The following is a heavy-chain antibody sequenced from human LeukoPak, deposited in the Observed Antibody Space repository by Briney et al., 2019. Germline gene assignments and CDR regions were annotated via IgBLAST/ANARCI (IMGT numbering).Heavy chain of an antibody. V-gene: IGHV4-39*07. Sequence: SETLSLTCTVSGGSISSSSHYWGWIRQPPGKGLEFIGNIYETGSTNYNPSLKSRVTISVDTSKNQFSLSLTSVTAADTAMYYCARVSGYSGYELNWGQGTLVTVSS. CDR1: GGSISSSSHY. CDR3: ARVSGYSGYELN. J-gene: IGHJ4*02. CDR2: IYETGST. D-gene: IGHD5-12*01.